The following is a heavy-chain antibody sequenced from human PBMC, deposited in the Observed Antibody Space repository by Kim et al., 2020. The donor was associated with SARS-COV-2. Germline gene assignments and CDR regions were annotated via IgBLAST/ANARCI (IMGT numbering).Heavy chain of an antibody. CDR1: GGTFSSYA. CDR3: ARSLLHIRYFDWLLYDY. D-gene: IGHD3-9*01. J-gene: IGHJ4*02. CDR2: IIPILGIA. V-gene: IGHV1-69*04. Sequence: SVKVSCKASGGTFSSYAISWVRQAPGQGLEWMGRIIPILGIANYAQKFQGRVTITADKSTSTAYMELSSLRSEDTAVYYCARSLLHIRYFDWLLYDYWGQGTLVTVSS.